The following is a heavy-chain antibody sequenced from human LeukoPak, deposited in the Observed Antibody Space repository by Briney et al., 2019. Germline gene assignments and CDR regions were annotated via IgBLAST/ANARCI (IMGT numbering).Heavy chain of an antibody. CDR1: GFTFSDYY. D-gene: IGHD6-19*01. CDR3: ARNREIAVVGNDY. J-gene: IGHJ4*02. Sequence: GGSLRLSCAASGFTFSDYYMSWIRQAPGKGLEWVSYISSSGSTIYYEDSVKGRFTISRDNAKNSLYLQMNSLRAEDTAVYYCARNREIAVVGNDYWGQGTLVTVSS. CDR2: ISSSGSTI. V-gene: IGHV3-11*01.